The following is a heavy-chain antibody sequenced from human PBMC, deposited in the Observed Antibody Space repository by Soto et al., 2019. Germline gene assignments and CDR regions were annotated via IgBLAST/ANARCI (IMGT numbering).Heavy chain of an antibody. V-gene: IGHV4-59*01. J-gene: IGHJ1*01. Sequence: SETLSLTCTVSGGSISSYYWSWFRQPPGKGLEWIGYIYYSGSTNYNPSLKSRVTISVDTSKNQFSLKLSSVTAADTAVYYCARAARYYDILTGYYKSEYFQHWGQGTLVTVS. CDR1: GGSISSYY. D-gene: IGHD3-9*01. CDR3: ARAARYYDILTGYYKSEYFQH. CDR2: IYYSGST.